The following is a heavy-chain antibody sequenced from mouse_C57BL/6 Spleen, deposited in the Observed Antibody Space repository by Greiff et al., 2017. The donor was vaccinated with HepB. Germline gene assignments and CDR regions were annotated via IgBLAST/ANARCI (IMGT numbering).Heavy chain of an antibody. CDR2: IYPGSGST. Sequence: QVHVKQPGAELVKPGASVKMSCKASGYTFTSYWITWVKQRPGQGLEWIGDIYPGSGSTNYNEKFKSKATLTVDTSSSTAYMQLSSLTSEDSAVYYCARSATGTFDYWGQGTTLTVSS. D-gene: IGHD4-1*02. V-gene: IGHV1-55*01. CDR1: GYTFTSYW. CDR3: ARSATGTFDY. J-gene: IGHJ2*01.